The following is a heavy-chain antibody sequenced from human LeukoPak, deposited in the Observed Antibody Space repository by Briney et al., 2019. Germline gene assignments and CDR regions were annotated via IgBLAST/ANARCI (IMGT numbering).Heavy chain of an antibody. CDR3: AKHTFARPFDY. D-gene: IGHD6-6*01. Sequence: SETLSLTCTVSGGSISSYYWSWIRQPPGKGLEWIGYIYHTGDTNSNPSLKSRVTISLDTSKNQFSLRLSPVTAADTAAYYCAKHTFARPFDYWGQGTLVTVSS. V-gene: IGHV4-59*08. J-gene: IGHJ4*02. CDR2: IYHTGDT. CDR1: GGSISSYY.